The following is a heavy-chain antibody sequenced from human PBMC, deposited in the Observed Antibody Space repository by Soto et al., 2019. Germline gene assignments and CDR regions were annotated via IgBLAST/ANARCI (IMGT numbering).Heavy chain of an antibody. Sequence: PGGSLRLSCAASDFIFSSYWMHWVRQAPGKGLVWVSRINGDGSSTNYADSVKGRFTISRDNAKNTLYLQMNSLRAEDTAVYYCARGSTAVPGNAFYWGLGTLVTVSS. J-gene: IGHJ4*02. CDR3: ARGSTAVPGNAFY. V-gene: IGHV3-74*01. D-gene: IGHD2-2*01. CDR1: DFIFSSYW. CDR2: INGDGSST.